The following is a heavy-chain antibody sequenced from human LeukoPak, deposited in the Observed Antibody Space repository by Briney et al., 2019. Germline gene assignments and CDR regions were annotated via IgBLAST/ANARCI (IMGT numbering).Heavy chain of an antibody. CDR3: ARGLYSSSWYYFDY. V-gene: IGHV1-69*01. J-gene: IGHJ4*02. Sequence: SVKVSCKASGGTFSSYAISWVRQAPGQGLEWMGGIIPIFGTANYAQKFQGRVTITADESTSTAYMELNSLRAEDTAVYYCARGLYSSSWYYFDYWGQGTLVTVSS. CDR2: IIPIFGTA. CDR1: GGTFSSYA. D-gene: IGHD6-13*01.